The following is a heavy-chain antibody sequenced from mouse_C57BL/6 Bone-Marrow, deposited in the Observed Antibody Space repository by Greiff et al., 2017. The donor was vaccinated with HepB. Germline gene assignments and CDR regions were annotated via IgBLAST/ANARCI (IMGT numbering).Heavy chain of an antibody. Sequence: VQLQQSGPVLVKPGASVKMSCKASGYTFTDYYMNWVKQSHGKSLEWIGVINPYNGGTSYNQKFKGKATLTVDKSSSTAYMELNSLTSEDSAVYYCARWGIYYYGSSPDYWGQGTTLTVSS. J-gene: IGHJ2*01. V-gene: IGHV1-19*01. D-gene: IGHD1-1*01. CDR2: INPYNGGT. CDR1: GYTFTDYY. CDR3: ARWGIYYYGSSPDY.